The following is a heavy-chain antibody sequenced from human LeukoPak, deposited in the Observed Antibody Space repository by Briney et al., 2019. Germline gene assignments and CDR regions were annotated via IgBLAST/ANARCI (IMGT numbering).Heavy chain of an antibody. CDR3: ASPLYLPYYYGSGKKNFDY. D-gene: IGHD3-10*01. V-gene: IGHV3-23*01. Sequence: PGGSLRLSCAASGFTFSSYAMSWVRQAPGKGLVCVSIISGDGTGTAYADSVKGRFTISRDNAKNSLYLQMNSLRAEDTAVYYCASPLYLPYYYGSGKKNFDYWGQGTLVTVSS. J-gene: IGHJ4*02. CDR2: ISGDGTGT. CDR1: GFTFSSYA.